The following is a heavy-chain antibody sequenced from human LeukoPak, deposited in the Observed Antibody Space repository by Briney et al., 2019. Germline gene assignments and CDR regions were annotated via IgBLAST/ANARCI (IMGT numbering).Heavy chain of an antibody. J-gene: IGHJ4*02. Sequence: PGASLRLSCAASGFAVSNYHMSWVRQAPGKGLEWVSSISGSGQTTYYADSVKGRFTISRDNSKNTLYLQMNSLRAEDTAIYYCAKDPALVGATHPYYFDYWGQGTLVTVSS. V-gene: IGHV3-23*01. CDR2: ISGSGQTT. CDR3: AKDPALVGATHPYYFDY. CDR1: GFAVSNYH. D-gene: IGHD1-26*01.